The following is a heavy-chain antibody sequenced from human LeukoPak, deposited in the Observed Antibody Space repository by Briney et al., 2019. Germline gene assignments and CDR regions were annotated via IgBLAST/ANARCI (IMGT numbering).Heavy chain of an antibody. J-gene: IGHJ3*02. D-gene: IGHD3-10*01. CDR1: GGSFSGYY. Sequence: SETLSLTCAVYGGSFSGYYWSWIRQPPGKGLEWIGEINHSGSTNYNPSLKSRVTISVDTSKNQFSLKLSSVTAADTAVYYCARRSSRYAFDIWGQGTMVTVSS. CDR3: ARRSSRYAFDI. V-gene: IGHV4-34*01. CDR2: INHSGST.